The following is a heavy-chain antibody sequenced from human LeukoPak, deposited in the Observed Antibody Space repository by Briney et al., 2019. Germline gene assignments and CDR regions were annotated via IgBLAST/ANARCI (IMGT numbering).Heavy chain of an antibody. CDR2: ISGSGGST. Sequence: GGSLRLSCAASGFTFSSYAMSWVRQAPGKGLEWVTAISGSGGSTYYADSVKGRFTISRDNSKNTLYLQMNSLRAEDTAVYYCAAPETWGDYFDYWGQGTLVTVSS. V-gene: IGHV3-23*01. CDR1: GFTFSSYA. J-gene: IGHJ4*02. D-gene: IGHD3-16*01. CDR3: AAPETWGDYFDY.